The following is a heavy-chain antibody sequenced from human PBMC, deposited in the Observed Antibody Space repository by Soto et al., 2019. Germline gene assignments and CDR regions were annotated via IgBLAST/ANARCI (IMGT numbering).Heavy chain of an antibody. CDR3: AIQWFGHPDY. J-gene: IGHJ4*02. CDR2: ISAYNGDT. V-gene: IGHV1-18*01. D-gene: IGHD3-10*01. CDR1: GYTFSSYG. Sequence: QVQLVQSGAEVKKPGASVKVSCKASGYTFSSYGISWVRQAPGHGLEWMGWISAYNGDTDYAQNLQGRVTMTTDTATSTAYMELTSLRSDDTAVYYCAIQWFGHPDYWGQGTLVTVSS.